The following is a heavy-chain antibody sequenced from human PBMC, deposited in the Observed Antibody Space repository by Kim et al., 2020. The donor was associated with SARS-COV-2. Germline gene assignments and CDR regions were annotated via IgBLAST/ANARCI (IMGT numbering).Heavy chain of an antibody. J-gene: IGHJ5*02. V-gene: IGHV3-33*06. D-gene: IGHD6-19*01. CDR1: GFTVKSYV. CDR2: IWYDGTNT. Sequence: GGSLRLSCAASGFTVKSYVMHWVRQAPGKGPEWVALIWYDGTNTYYADSVKGRFTISRDNSQNTLYLQMNSLRAEDTALYYCVKAGRGSIPPAGILISWGQGTLVTVSS. CDR3: VKAGRGSIPPAGILIS.